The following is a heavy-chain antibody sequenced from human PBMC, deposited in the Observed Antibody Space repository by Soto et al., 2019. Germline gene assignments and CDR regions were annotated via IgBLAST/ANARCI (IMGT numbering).Heavy chain of an antibody. V-gene: IGHV4-4*02. CDR2: IYHSGST. J-gene: IGHJ4*02. Sequence: SETLSLTCTVSGGSVSSSNWWSWVRQPPGKGLEWIGEIYHSGSTNYNPSLKSRVTMSVDKSKNQFSLMLSSVTAADTAVYYCARVPRAAAGTDWGQGTLVTVSS. CDR1: GGSVSSSNW. D-gene: IGHD6-13*01. CDR3: ARVPRAAAGTD.